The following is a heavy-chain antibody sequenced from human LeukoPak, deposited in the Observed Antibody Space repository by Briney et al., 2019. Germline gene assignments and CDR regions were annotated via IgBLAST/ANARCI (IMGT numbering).Heavy chain of an antibody. J-gene: IGHJ5*02. Sequence: GGSLRLSCAASGFNFDDYAMHWVRQAPGKGLEWVSGITWNSGNIAYADSVKGRFTISRDNAKNSLFLQMNSLRAEDTALYFCVKDNLLRSAVTTGWRFGPWGQGTLVTVSS. CDR2: ITWNSGNI. CDR1: GFNFDDYA. D-gene: IGHD4-17*01. CDR3: VKDNLLRSAVTTGWRFGP. V-gene: IGHV3-9*01.